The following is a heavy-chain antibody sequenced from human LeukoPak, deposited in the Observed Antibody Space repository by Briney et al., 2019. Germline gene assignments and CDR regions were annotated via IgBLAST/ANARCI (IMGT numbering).Heavy chain of an antibody. J-gene: IGHJ5*02. CDR1: GGTFSSYA. D-gene: IGHD6-19*01. V-gene: IGHV1-69*05. Sequence: SVKVSCKASGGTFSSYAISWVRQAPGQGLEWMGGIIPIFGTANYAQKFQGRVTITTDESTSTAYMELSSLRSEDTAVYYCARDHKQWRVSDWFDPWGQGTLVTVSS. CDR3: ARDHKQWRVSDWFDP. CDR2: IIPIFGTA.